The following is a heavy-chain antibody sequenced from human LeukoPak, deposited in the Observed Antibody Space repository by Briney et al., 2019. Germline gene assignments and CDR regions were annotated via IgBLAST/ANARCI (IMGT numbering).Heavy chain of an antibody. CDR3: VRHDGRGGATMGSLDS. CDR1: GGSISSGGYY. J-gene: IGHJ4*02. D-gene: IGHD5-12*01. CDR2: IYYSGST. V-gene: IGHV4-31*03. Sequence: SQTLSLTCTVSGGSISSGGYYWSWIRQHPGKGLEWIGYIYYSGSTYYNPSLNSRVTISVDTSKNQFSLQLNSVTAADTAVYYCVRHDGRGGATMGSLDSWGQGSLVTVSS.